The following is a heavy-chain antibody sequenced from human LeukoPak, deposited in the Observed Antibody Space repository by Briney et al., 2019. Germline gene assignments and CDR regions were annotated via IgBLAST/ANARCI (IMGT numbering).Heavy chain of an antibody. V-gene: IGHV3-23*01. Sequence: GGSLRLSCAASGFAFSSYAMSWVRQAPGKGLEWVSAISGSGGSTYYADSVKGRFTISRDNSKNTLYLQMNSLRAEDTAVYYCAKDCRWLVRGYAFDIWGQGTMVTVSS. D-gene: IGHD6-19*01. CDR3: AKDCRWLVRGYAFDI. J-gene: IGHJ3*02. CDR1: GFAFSSYA. CDR2: ISGSGGST.